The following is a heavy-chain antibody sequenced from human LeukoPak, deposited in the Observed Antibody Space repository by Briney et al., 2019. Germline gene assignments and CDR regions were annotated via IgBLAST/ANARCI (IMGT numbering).Heavy chain of an antibody. V-gene: IGHV4-59*01. CDR1: DGSINSYY. Sequence: SETLSLTCSVSDGSINSYYWNWIRRPPGKGLEWIGYIYYNGNTNYSPSLKSRVTMSVDTSRNLFSLKVSSVTAADTAVYYCARGRSNYYGMDVWGQGTTVTVSS. CDR2: IYYNGNT. CDR3: ARGRSNYYGMDV. D-gene: IGHD1-26*01. J-gene: IGHJ6*02.